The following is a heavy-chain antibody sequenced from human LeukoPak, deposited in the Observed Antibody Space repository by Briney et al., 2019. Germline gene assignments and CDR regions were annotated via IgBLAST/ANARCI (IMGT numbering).Heavy chain of an antibody. CDR2: IYYSGST. J-gene: IGHJ4*02. V-gene: IGHV4-39*01. D-gene: IGHD3-22*01. Sequence: SETLSLTCTVSGGSISSSSYYWGWIRQPPGKGLEWIGSIYYSGSTYYNPSLKSRVTISVDTSKNQFSLKLSSVTAADTAVYYCARRIDYYDSSGYLYWGQGTLVTVSS. CDR3: ARRIDYYDSSGYLY. CDR1: GGSISSSSYY.